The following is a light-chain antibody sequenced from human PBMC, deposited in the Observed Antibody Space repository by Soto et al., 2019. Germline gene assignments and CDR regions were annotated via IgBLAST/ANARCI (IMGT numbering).Light chain of an antibody. CDR2: EVS. Sequence: QSVLTQPASVSGSPGQSITISCTGTSSDVGGYKFVSWYQQYPDKAPKLMIYEVSNRPPGVSDRFSGSKSGKTASLTISGLQAEDEADYYCSSYTSSTTWVFGGGTKVTVL. CDR1: SSDVGGYKF. V-gene: IGLV2-14*01. J-gene: IGLJ3*02. CDR3: SSYTSSTTWV.